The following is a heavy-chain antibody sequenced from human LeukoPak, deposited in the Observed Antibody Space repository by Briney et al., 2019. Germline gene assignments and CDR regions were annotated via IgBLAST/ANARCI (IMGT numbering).Heavy chain of an antibody. J-gene: IGHJ4*02. V-gene: IGHV3-7*01. CDR1: GFTFRSYW. CDR2: IKEDESAK. CDR3: ARDVGGSLDY. D-gene: IGHD1-26*01. Sequence: GVLRLSCAASGFTFRSYWMAWVRQASGKGLEWVANIKEDESAKHQADSVKGRFTISRDNAQNSVYLQMSSLRGEDTAVYYCARDVGGSLDYWGQGTLVTVSS.